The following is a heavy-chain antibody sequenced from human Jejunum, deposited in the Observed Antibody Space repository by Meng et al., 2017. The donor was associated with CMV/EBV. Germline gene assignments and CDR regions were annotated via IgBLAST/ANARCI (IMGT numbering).Heavy chain of an antibody. CDR2: IYSTGRT. J-gene: IGHJ5*02. D-gene: IGHD3-22*01. Sequence: DSIRSGDYYWSWIRQPPGKGLEWIGFIYSTGRTYHNPSLKSRLTISVDTSKNQFSMKLSSVTAADTAVYYCAIYYFHSSGYSNWFDPWGQGTLVTAPQ. V-gene: IGHV4-30-4*08. CDR1: DSIRSGDYY. CDR3: AIYYFHSSGYSNWFDP.